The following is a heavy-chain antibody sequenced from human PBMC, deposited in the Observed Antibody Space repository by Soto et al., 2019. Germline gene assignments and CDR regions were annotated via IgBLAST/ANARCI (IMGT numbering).Heavy chain of an antibody. CDR2: IDPSDSYT. J-gene: IGHJ6*02. V-gene: IGHV5-10-1*01. CDR3: ARLSGAWDYYYGMDV. Sequence: GESLKISCKGSGYSFTSYWISWVRQMPGKGLEWMGRIDPSDSYTNYSPSFQGHVTISADKSTSTAYLQWSSLKASDTAMYYCARLSGAWDYYYGMDVWGQGTTVTVSS. D-gene: IGHD1-26*01. CDR1: GYSFTSYW.